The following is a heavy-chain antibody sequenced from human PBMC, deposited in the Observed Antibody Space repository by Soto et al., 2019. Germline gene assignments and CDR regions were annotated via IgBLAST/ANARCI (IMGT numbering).Heavy chain of an antibody. CDR1: GFSLTSGVG. CDR2: IYWDDDK. J-gene: IGHJ4*02. D-gene: IGHD5-12*01. Sequence: KESGPTLVRPPQTLTLTCTFSGFSLTSGVGVGWIRQPPGKALEWLALIYWDDDKRYSPSLKNRLTITKDTSKNQVVLTMTNVGPVDTATYFCAHIDPEIVTVGGHGGFDYWGQGTLVTVSS. CDR3: AHIDPEIVTVGGHGGFDY. V-gene: IGHV2-5*02.